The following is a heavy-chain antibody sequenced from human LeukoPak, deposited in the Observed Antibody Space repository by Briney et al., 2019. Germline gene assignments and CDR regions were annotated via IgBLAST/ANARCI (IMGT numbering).Heavy chain of an antibody. Sequence: SETLSLTRTVSGGSISSYYWSWIRQPPGKGLEWIGYIYYSGSTNYNPSLKSRVTISVDTSKNQFSLKLSSVTAADTAVYYCAAGSESYDSRGYSYYFDYWGQGTLVTVSS. CDR1: GGSISSYY. CDR3: AAGSESYDSRGYSYYFDY. CDR2: IYYSGST. D-gene: IGHD3-22*01. J-gene: IGHJ4*02. V-gene: IGHV4-59*01.